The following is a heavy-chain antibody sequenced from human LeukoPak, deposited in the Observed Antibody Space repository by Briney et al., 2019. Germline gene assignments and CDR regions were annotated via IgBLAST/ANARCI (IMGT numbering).Heavy chain of an antibody. V-gene: IGHV3-48*01. CDR3: ARDHAYAFDI. D-gene: IGHD2-2*01. CDR2: IGSAI. Sequence: PGRSLRLSCAASGFTFSRHGIHWVRQAPGKGLEWISYIGSAIYYADSVKGRFTISRDNAKNSLYLQMNSLRAEDTAVYYCARDHAYAFDIWGQGTLVTVSS. CDR1: GFTFSRHG. J-gene: IGHJ3*02.